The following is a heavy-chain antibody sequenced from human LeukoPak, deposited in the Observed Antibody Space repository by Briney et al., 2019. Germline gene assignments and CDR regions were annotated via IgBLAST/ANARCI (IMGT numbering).Heavy chain of an antibody. CDR2: ISGNSEYT. CDR3: AQHLGHCSSGTCYFTY. CDR1: GFTFSSYA. J-gene: IGHJ4*02. D-gene: IGHD2-15*01. V-gene: IGHV3-23*01. Sequence: NPGGSLRLSCAASGFTFSSYAMSWVRQAPGKGLEWVSAISGNSEYTYYADSVKGRFTISRDNSKRTLFLQMNSLKAEDTAVYHCAQHLGHCSSGTCYFTYWGQGTLVTVSS.